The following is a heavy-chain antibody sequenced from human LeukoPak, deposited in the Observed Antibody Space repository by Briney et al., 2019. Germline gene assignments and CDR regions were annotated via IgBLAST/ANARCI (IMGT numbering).Heavy chain of an antibody. CDR2: IWYDGSNK. CDR1: GFTFSSYG. D-gene: IGHD2-2*01. V-gene: IGHV3-33*06. CDR3: AKDEDIVVVPAAIIDY. Sequence: PGGSLRLSCAASGFTFSSYGMHWVRQAPGKGLGWVAVIWYDGSNKYYADSVKGRFTISRDNSKNTLYLQMNSLRAEDTAVYYCAKDEDIVVVPAAIIDYWGQGTLVTVSS. J-gene: IGHJ4*02.